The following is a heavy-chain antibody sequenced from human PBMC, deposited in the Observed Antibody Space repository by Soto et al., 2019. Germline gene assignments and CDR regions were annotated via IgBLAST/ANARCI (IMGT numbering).Heavy chain of an antibody. Sequence: GASVKVSCMTAGDTFTSYGISWLRQSPGQGLEWMGWISAYNGNTNYAQKLQGRVTMTTDTSTSTAYMELRSLRSDDTVVYYCAREPRYSSGWYPFGAFDIWGQGTMVTVSS. V-gene: IGHV1-18*01. D-gene: IGHD6-19*01. CDR1: GDTFTSYG. J-gene: IGHJ3*02. CDR3: AREPRYSSGWYPFGAFDI. CDR2: ISAYNGNT.